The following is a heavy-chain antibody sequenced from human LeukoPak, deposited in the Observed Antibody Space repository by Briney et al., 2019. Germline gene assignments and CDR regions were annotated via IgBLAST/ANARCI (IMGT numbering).Heavy chain of an antibody. Sequence: GGSLRLSCAVSGFTFSTYAMRWVRQAPGTGLEWVAVMAYDGTNKVHADSVKGRFTISRDNSMRTLYLQMNSLRVEDTAVYYCARGGVYGDYPNYYSYYSMDVWGKGTTVTVSS. V-gene: IGHV3-30-3*01. J-gene: IGHJ6*03. CDR3: ARGGVYGDYPNYYSYYSMDV. CDR1: GFTFSTYA. D-gene: IGHD4-17*01. CDR2: MAYDGTNK.